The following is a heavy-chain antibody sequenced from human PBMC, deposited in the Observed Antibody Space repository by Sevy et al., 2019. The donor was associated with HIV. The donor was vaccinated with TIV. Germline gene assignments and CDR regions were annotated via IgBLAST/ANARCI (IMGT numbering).Heavy chain of an antibody. Sequence: SEILSLSCSVSYGPISAYYWNWIRQSPGKGLACIGSIHYTGSTDYNPSLKSRVTMSLDTSKNQFSLQLKSVTAADTALYYCARAPPVRSGDDSLNWFDPWGQGTLVTVSS. CDR2: IHYTGST. D-gene: IGHD2-21*01. CDR3: ARAPPVRSGDDSLNWFDP. V-gene: IGHV4-59*12. J-gene: IGHJ5*02. CDR1: YGPISAYY.